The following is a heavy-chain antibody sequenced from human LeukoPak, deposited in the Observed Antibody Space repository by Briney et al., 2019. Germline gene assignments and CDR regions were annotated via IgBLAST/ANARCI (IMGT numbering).Heavy chain of an antibody. CDR2: IRYDGSNK. CDR1: GFTFSSYG. J-gene: IGHJ6*02. Sequence: PGGSLRLSCAASGFTFSSYGMHWVRQAPGKGLEWVAFIRYDGSNKYYADSVKGRFTISRDNSKNTLYLQMNSLRAEDTAVYYCAKDHMAIYHYYYYGMDVWGQGTTVTVSS. CDR3: AKDHMAIYHYYYYGMDV. D-gene: IGHD2-2*02. V-gene: IGHV3-30*02.